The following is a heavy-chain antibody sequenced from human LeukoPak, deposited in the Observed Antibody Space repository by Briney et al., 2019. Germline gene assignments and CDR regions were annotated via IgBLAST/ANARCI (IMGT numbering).Heavy chain of an antibody. CDR2: ITSSSIYT. CDR3: ARVSYGSWATYWDDYYYYYYMDV. D-gene: IGHD5-18*01. J-gene: IGHJ6*03. V-gene: IGHV3-21*04. Sequence: GGSLRLSCAASGFTFSTYNMNWVRQAPGKGLEWVSSITSSSIYTFYADSVKGRFTISRDNAKNSLYLQMNSLRAEDTALYYCARVSYGSWATYWDDYYYYYYMDVWGKGTTVTVSS. CDR1: GFTFSTYN.